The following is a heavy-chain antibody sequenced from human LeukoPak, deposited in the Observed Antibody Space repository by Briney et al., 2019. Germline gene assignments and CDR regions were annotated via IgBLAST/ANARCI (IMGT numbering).Heavy chain of an antibody. J-gene: IGHJ4*02. CDR3: ARARVSPLDY. Sequence: GGSLRLSCAASGFTFSSYNINWVRQAPGKGLEWVSYISGSGSAIYYADSVKGRFTISRDNAKNSLYLQMNSLRAEDTAVYYCARARVSPLDYWGQATLVTVSS. D-gene: IGHD6-13*01. CDR1: GFTFSSYN. V-gene: IGHV3-48*01. CDR2: ISGSGSAI.